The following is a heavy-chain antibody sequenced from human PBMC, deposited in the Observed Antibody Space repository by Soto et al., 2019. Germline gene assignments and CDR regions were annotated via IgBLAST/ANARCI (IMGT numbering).Heavy chain of an antibody. J-gene: IGHJ5*02. CDR2: ISGSGGST. V-gene: IGHV3-23*01. D-gene: IGHD3-10*01. CDR1: GFTFSSYA. CDR3: AKDPTYGSGSYYSSERWFDP. Sequence: GGSLRLSCAASGFTFSSYAMSWVRQAPGKGLEWVSAISGSGGSTYYADSVKGRFTISRDNSKNTLYLQMNSLRAEDTAVYYCAKDPTYGSGSYYSSERWFDPWGQGTLVTVSS.